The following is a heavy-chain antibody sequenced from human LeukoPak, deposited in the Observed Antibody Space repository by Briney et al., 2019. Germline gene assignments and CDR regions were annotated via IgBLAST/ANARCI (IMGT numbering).Heavy chain of an antibody. J-gene: IGHJ4*02. V-gene: IGHV4-61*01. D-gene: IGHD1-1*01. CDR1: GASVSSGSYY. Sequence: SETLSLTCTVSGASVSSGSYYWTCIRPPPGKGLEWVGYIFYSGSTNYNPSRERRVTISFDTSKNQFSLKLTSVTAADTAVYYCARDPGVTTGTYYIDSWGQGSLVTVSS. CDR3: ARDPGVTTGTYYIDS. CDR2: IFYSGST.